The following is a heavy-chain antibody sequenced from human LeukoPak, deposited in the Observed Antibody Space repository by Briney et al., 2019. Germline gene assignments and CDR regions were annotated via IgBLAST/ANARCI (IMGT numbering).Heavy chain of an antibody. CDR2: ISYDGSNK. CDR3: AREAFDI. J-gene: IGHJ3*02. V-gene: IGHV3-30*04. Sequence: QPGGSLRLSCAASGFTFSSYAMHWVRQAPGKGPEWVAVISYDGSNKYYADSVKGRFTISRDNSKNTLYLQMNSLSAEDTAVYYCAREAFDIWGQGTMVTVSS. CDR1: GFTFSSYA.